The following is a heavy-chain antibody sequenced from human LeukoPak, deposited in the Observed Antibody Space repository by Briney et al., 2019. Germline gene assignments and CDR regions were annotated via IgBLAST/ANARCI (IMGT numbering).Heavy chain of an antibody. CDR1: GGSISSYY. Sequence: PSETLSLTCTVSGGSISSYYWSWIRQPPGKGLEWIGYIYYSGSTNYNPSLKSRVTISVDTSKNQFSLKLSSVTAADTAVYYCARFPPYCSSTSCYRRYYYGMDVWGQGTTVTVSS. CDR3: ARFPPYCSSTSCYRRYYYGMDV. CDR2: IYYSGST. J-gene: IGHJ6*02. V-gene: IGHV4-59*01. D-gene: IGHD2-2*02.